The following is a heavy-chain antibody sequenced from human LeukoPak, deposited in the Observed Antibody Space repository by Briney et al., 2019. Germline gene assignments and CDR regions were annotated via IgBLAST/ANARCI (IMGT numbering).Heavy chain of an antibody. Sequence: GGSLRLSCAASGFTFSSYSMNWVRQAPGKGLEWVAVISDSGGAIYYADSVKGRFTMSRDNSKNSLFLQMNSLRAEDTAVYYCARIGSAAFTDYWGQGTLVTVSS. CDR3: ARIGSAAFTDY. CDR1: GFTFSSYS. CDR2: ISDSGGAI. D-gene: IGHD3-3*02. J-gene: IGHJ4*02. V-gene: IGHV3-23*01.